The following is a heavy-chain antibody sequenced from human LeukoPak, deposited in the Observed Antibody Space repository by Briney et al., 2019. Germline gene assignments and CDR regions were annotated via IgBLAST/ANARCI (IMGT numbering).Heavy chain of an antibody. Sequence: TSETLSLTXTVSGGSISSYYWSWLRQPPGKGLEWIGYIYYSGSTNYNPSLKSRVTISVDTSKNQFSLKLSSVTAADTAVYYCARNDFWSGYPFDYWGQGTLVTVSS. V-gene: IGHV4-59*01. CDR3: ARNDFWSGYPFDY. J-gene: IGHJ4*02. CDR1: GGSISSYY. D-gene: IGHD3-3*01. CDR2: IYYSGST.